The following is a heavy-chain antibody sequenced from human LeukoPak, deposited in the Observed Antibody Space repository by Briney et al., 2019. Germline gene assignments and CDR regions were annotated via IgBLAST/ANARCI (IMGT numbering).Heavy chain of an antibody. V-gene: IGHV1-2*02. J-gene: IGHJ4*02. CDR2: INPNSGGT. CDR1: GYTFXGYY. D-gene: IGHD2-15*01. Sequence: SVKVSCXAXGYTFXGYYMHWVRQAPGQGLEWMGWINPNSGGTNYAQKFQGRVTMTRDTSISTAYMELSRLRSDDTAVYYCARDAYCSGGSCYNKPFDYWGQGTLVTVSS. CDR3: ARDAYCSGGSCYNKPFDY.